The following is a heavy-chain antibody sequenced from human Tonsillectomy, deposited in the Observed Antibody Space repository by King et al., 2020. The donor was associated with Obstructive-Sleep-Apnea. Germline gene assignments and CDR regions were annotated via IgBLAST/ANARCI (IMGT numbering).Heavy chain of an antibody. CDR2: ISGNGGIT. D-gene: IGHD1-26*01. CDR3: AREARTGGSYPG. Sequence: QLVQSGGGLVQPGGSLRLSCAASGFTFSSYAMHWVRQAQGKGLEYVSAISGNGGITYYANSVKGRFTISRDNSNTTLYLQMGSLRTEDMAVYYCAREARTGGSYPGWGQGTLVTVSS. J-gene: IGHJ4*02. V-gene: IGHV3-64*01. CDR1: GFTFSSYA.